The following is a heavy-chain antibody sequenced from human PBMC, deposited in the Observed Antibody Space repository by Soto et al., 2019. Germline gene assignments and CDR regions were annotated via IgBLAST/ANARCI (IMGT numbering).Heavy chain of an antibody. CDR2: IYPGDSDT. Sequence: PGESLKISCKASEDIFTNYWIGWVRQMPGRGPEWMGIIYPGDSDTRYSPSFQGQATFSVDKAINTAYLHLSTLKASDTAMFYCVRRRGYSSSGAFDYWAQGTLVTVSS. J-gene: IGHJ4*02. D-gene: IGHD6-6*01. CDR3: VRRRGYSSSGAFDY. CDR1: EDIFTNYW. V-gene: IGHV5-51*01.